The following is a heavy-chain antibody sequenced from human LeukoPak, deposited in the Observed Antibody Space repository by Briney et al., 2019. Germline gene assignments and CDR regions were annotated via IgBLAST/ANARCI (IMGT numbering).Heavy chain of an antibody. CDR3: ARARGGYYDSSGYLDY. Sequence: GGSLRLSCAASGFTVSSTYMSCVRQAPGKGVGWGSVIYSGGSTYYADSVKGRFTISTDNSKNTLYLQMNSLRAEDTAVYYCARARGGYYDSSGYLDYWGPGTLVTVSS. D-gene: IGHD3-22*01. CDR2: IYSGGST. V-gene: IGHV3-66*01. J-gene: IGHJ4*02. CDR1: GFTVSSTY.